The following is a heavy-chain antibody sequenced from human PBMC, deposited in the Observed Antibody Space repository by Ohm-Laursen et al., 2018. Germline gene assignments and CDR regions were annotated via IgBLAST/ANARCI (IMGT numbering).Heavy chain of an antibody. Sequence: SLRLSCAASGFTFSSYGMSWVRQAPGKGPEWVSSISRSGGGTYYADSVKGRFTISRDDSKNTLYLQMNSLRAEDTAVYYCAREELESSGWADWGQGTLVTVSS. D-gene: IGHD6-19*01. CDR3: AREELESSGWAD. CDR2: ISRSGGGT. J-gene: IGHJ4*02. CDR1: GFTFSSYG. V-gene: IGHV3-23*01.